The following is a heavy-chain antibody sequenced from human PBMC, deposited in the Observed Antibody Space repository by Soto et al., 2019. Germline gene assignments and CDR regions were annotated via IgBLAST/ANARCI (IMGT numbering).Heavy chain of an antibody. D-gene: IGHD4-4*01. J-gene: IGHJ6*02. CDR1: GFTFSTYP. CDR2: ISGSGIST. Sequence: EAQLLESGGGLVQPGGSLRLSCAASGFTFSTYPMSWVRQAPGKGLEWVSGISGSGISTYYTDSVKGRFTISRDNSKNTVFLQMNSLRYEDTAVYYCVKPPVITASYYYYDLAGWGQGTTVTVSS. CDR3: VKPPVITASYYYYDLAG. V-gene: IGHV3-23*01.